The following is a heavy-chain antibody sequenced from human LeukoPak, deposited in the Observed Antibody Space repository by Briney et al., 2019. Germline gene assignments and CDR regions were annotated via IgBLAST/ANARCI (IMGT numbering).Heavy chain of an antibody. CDR2: INHSGST. D-gene: IGHD5-12*01. Sequence: PSETLSLTCAVYGGSLSGYYWSWIRQPPGKGLEWIGEINHSGSTNYNPSLKSRVTISVDTSKNQFSLKLSSVTAADTAVYYCARGRTTIEYYYGMDVWGQGTTVTVSS. J-gene: IGHJ6*02. CDR1: GGSLSGYY. V-gene: IGHV4-34*01. CDR3: ARGRTTIEYYYGMDV.